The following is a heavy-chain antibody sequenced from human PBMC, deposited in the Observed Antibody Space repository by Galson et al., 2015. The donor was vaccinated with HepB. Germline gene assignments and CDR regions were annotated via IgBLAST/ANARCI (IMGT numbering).Heavy chain of an antibody. CDR1: GGTFSSYA. CDR3: ARVPYYYDSSGYSDWYFDL. J-gene: IGHJ2*01. Sequence: SVKVSCKASGGTFSSYAVSWVRQAPGQGLEWMGGIIPIFGTANYAQKFQGRVTITADESTSTAYMELSSLRSEDTAVYYCARVPYYYDSSGYSDWYFDLWGRGTLVTVSS. D-gene: IGHD3-22*01. V-gene: IGHV1-69*13. CDR2: IIPIFGTA.